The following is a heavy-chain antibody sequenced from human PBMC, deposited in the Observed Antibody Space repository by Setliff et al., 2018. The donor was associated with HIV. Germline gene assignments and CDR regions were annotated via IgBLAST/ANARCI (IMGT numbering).Heavy chain of an antibody. CDR2: IYPDESDS. Sequence: PGESLKISCKGSGYSFTSYWISWVRQMPGKGLEWMGVIYPDESDSRYSPSFQGQVTISADKSISTAYLQWSSLKASDTAMYYCARPVAVAGSRHFDYWGQGTLVTVSS. D-gene: IGHD6-19*01. J-gene: IGHJ4*02. CDR3: ARPVAVAGSRHFDY. CDR1: GYSFTSYW. V-gene: IGHV5-51*01.